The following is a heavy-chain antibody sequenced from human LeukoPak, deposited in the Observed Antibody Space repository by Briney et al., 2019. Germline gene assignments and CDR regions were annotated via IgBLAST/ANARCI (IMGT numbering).Heavy chain of an antibody. CDR1: GFTFSSYS. V-gene: IGHV3-21*01. J-gene: IGHJ3*02. Sequence: GGSLRLSCAASGFTFSSYSMNWVRQAPGEGLEWVSSMSSSSRYIYYADSVKGRFTISRDNSKNTLYLQMNSLRPDDTAVFYCAKGISSSSTFDAFDIWGQGTMVTVSS. CDR2: MSSSSRYI. CDR3: AKGISSSSTFDAFDI. D-gene: IGHD2-2*01.